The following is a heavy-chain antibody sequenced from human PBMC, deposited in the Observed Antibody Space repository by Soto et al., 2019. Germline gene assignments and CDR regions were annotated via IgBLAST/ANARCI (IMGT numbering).Heavy chain of an antibody. CDR2: ISWTGETI. J-gene: IGHJ3*02. V-gene: IGHV3-9*01. Sequence: EVELVESGGGLVLSGGSLRLSCEASGFNFNNYAMHWVRQAPGKGLEWVSGISWTGETIVYADFVKGRFTISRDKSKSSLYLEMKTLRPEDTALYYCAKDEIGVACNSALDMWGQGTMVTVSS. CDR1: GFNFNNYA. CDR3: AKDEIGVACNSALDM. D-gene: IGHD3-22*01.